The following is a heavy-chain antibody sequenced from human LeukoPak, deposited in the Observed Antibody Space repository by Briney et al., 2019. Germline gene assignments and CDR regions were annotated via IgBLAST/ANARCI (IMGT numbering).Heavy chain of an antibody. CDR2: IYPTDSDT. J-gene: IGHJ4*02. CDR3: ARQSSWGIAAPVRPFDY. D-gene: IGHD6-25*01. V-gene: IGHV5-51*01. Sequence: GESLKISCKGSGYSFTRYWIGWVRQMPGKGLEWMGIIYPTDSDTRYSPSFEGQVTVSADKSTSTAYLQWRSLKASDTAVYYCARQSSWGIAAPVRPFDYWGQGTLVTVSS. CDR1: GYSFTRYW.